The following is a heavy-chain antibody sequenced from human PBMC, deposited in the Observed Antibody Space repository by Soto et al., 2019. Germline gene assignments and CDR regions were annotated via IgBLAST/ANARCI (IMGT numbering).Heavy chain of an antibody. Sequence: GASVKVSCKASGYTFTGYYMHWVRQAPGQGLEWMGWINPNSGGTNYAQKFQGWVTMTRDTSISTAYMELSRLRSDDTAVYYCARARSPGTIVASSPFEYWGQGTLVTVCS. J-gene: IGHJ4*02. CDR2: INPNSGGT. D-gene: IGHD5-12*01. CDR1: GYTFTGYY. CDR3: ARARSPGTIVASSPFEY. V-gene: IGHV1-2*04.